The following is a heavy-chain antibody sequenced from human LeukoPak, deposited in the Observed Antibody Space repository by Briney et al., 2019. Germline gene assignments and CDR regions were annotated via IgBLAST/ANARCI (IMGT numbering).Heavy chain of an antibody. CDR2: ISSDSSNI. J-gene: IGHJ4*02. V-gene: IGHV3-48*04. CDR1: EFPFSKYA. Sequence: GGSLRLSCAASEFPFSKYAMNWVRQAPGKGLEWVSYISSDSSNIYYADSVKGRFTISRDNGKNSLYLQMSSLRAEDTAVYYCASGIVAANWGQGTLVTVSS. D-gene: IGHD1-26*01. CDR3: ASGIVAAN.